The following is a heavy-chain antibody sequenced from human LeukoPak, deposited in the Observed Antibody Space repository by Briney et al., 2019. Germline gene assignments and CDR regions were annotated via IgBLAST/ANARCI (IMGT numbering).Heavy chain of an antibody. Sequence: PSETLSLTCAVYGGSFSSHYWSWIRQPPGKGLEWIGYIYYSGSTNYNPSLKSRVTISVDTSKNQFSLKLSSVTAADTAVYYCARVASVEMAIDYWGQGTLVTVSS. V-gene: IGHV4-59*11. D-gene: IGHD5-24*01. CDR3: ARVASVEMAIDY. CDR1: GGSFSSHY. CDR2: IYYSGST. J-gene: IGHJ4*02.